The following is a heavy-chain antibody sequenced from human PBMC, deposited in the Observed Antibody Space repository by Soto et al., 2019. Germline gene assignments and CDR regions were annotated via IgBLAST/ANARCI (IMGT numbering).Heavy chain of an antibody. D-gene: IGHD6-13*01. V-gene: IGHV3-30-3*01. Sequence: QVQLVESGGGVVQPGRSLRLSCAASGFTFSSYAMHWVRQAPGKGLEWVAVISYDGSNKYYADSVKGRFTISRDNSKNTLYLKMNSLRAEDTAVYYCARDGIEVTYSSSCLGYWGQGTLVTVSS. CDR3: ARDGIEVTYSSSCLGY. J-gene: IGHJ4*02. CDR2: ISYDGSNK. CDR1: GFTFSSYA.